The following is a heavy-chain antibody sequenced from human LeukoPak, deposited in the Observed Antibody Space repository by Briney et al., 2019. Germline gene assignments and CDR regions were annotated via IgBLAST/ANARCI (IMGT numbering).Heavy chain of an antibody. Sequence: SETLSLTCSVSGDSISNFYWSWIRQPPGKGLEWIGYIDYSGSTSYNPSLKSRVTISIDTSKNQFSLRLNSVTAADTAVYFCASLASVEMATIDDYWGQGTLVTVSS. CDR3: ASLASVEMATIDDY. V-gene: IGHV4-59*01. CDR2: IDYSGST. J-gene: IGHJ4*02. D-gene: IGHD5-24*01. CDR1: GDSISNFY.